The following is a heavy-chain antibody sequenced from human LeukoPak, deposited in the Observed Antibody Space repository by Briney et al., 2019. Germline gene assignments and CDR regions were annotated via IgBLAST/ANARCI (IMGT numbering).Heavy chain of an antibody. D-gene: IGHD2-2*01. Sequence: PGGSVSLSCAAWGFTFDEFALHSVRQAPGRGRDWVSFVSGDGGRTDYAESVKGRLTISRDNSKNSLYLQMNSLTAEDTAFYFCARDRMSRAPTYFHHWGQGTLVTVSA. J-gene: IGHJ1*01. CDR3: ARDRMSRAPTYFHH. CDR2: VSGDGGRT. CDR1: GFTFDEFA. V-gene: IGHV3-43*02.